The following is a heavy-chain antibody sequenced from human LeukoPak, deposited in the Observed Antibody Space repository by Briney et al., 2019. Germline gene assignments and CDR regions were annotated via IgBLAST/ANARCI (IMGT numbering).Heavy chain of an antibody. CDR2: IYYSGST. CDR3: ARVRRLRYFDWPYFDY. V-gene: IGHV4-39*07. Sequence: ASETLSLTCTVSGGSISRSNYFWGWIRQPPGKGLEWIGSIYYSGSTYYNPSLRSRVTISVDTSKNQYSLKLTSVTAADTAVYYCARVRRLRYFDWPYFDYWGQGTLVTVSS. J-gene: IGHJ4*02. D-gene: IGHD3-9*01. CDR1: GGSISRSNYF.